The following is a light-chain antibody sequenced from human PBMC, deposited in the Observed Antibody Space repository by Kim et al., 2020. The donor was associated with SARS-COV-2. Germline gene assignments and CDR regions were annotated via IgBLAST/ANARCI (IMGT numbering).Light chain of an antibody. CDR2: YDR. CDR1: NIASKT. J-gene: IGLJ2*01. CDR3: QVWDSTNDHPV. V-gene: IGLV3-21*03. Sequence: APGKTARITGGGNNIASKTVHWYQQRPGQVPVLVVYYDRDRPSGIPERFSGSNSGNTATLTISRVEAGDEADYYCQVWDSTNDHPVFGGGTQLTVL.